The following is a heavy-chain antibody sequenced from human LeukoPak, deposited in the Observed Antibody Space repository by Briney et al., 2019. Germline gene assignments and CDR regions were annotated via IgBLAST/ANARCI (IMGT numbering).Heavy chain of an antibody. V-gene: IGHV4-59*04. CDR2: IYYSGST. Sequence: SETLSLTCTVSGGSINSYYWSWIRQPPGKGLEWIGSIYYSGSTYYNPSLKSRVTISLDTSKNQFSLKLSSVTAADTAVYYCAGNYYGSGSYYSEDRYWGQGTLVTVSS. D-gene: IGHD3-10*01. CDR1: GGSINSYY. CDR3: AGNYYGSGSYYSEDRY. J-gene: IGHJ4*02.